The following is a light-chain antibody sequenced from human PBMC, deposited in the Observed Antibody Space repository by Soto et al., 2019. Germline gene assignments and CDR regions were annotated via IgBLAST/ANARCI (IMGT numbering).Light chain of an antibody. CDR3: CSYAGSYTFGV. CDR2: DVS. CDR1: SSDVGGYNY. J-gene: IGLJ1*01. V-gene: IGLV2-11*01. Sequence: QSALTQPRSVSGSPGQSVTISCTGTSSDVGGYNYVSWYQQHPGKAPKLMIYDVSKRPSGVPDRFSGSKSGNTASLTISGLQAEDEADDYCCSYAGSYTFGVFGTGTKVTVL.